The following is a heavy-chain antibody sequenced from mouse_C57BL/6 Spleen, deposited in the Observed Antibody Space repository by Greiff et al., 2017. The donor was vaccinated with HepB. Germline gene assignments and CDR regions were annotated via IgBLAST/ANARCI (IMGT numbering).Heavy chain of an antibody. D-gene: IGHD1-1*01. J-gene: IGHJ3*01. CDR3: ARGYYGSRFAY. Sequence: QVQLQQPGAELVKPGASVKLSCKASGYTFTSYWMHWVKQRPGQGLEWIGMIHPNSGSTNYNKKFKSKATLTVDKSSSTAYMQLSSLTSEDSAVYYCARGYYGSRFAYWGQGTLVTVSA. CDR2: IHPNSGST. V-gene: IGHV1-64*01. CDR1: GYTFTSYW.